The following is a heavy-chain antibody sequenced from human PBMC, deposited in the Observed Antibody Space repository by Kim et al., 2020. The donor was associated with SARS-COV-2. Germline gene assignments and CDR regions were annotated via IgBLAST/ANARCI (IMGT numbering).Heavy chain of an antibody. CDR3: ARDILPRDY. CDR2: GSEK. D-gene: IGHD2-21*01. Sequence: GSEKYYVDSVKGRFPISRDDAKNSLYLQMNSLTADDTAVYYCARDILPRDYWGQGTLVTVSS. J-gene: IGHJ4*02. V-gene: IGHV3-7*01.